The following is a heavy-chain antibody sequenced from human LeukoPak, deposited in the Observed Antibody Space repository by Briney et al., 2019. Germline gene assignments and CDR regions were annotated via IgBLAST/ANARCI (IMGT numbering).Heavy chain of an antibody. CDR1: GYTFTSYY. J-gene: IGHJ6*02. CDR3: ARDIYYDSSGYYYDYYYGMDV. D-gene: IGHD3-22*01. V-gene: IGHV1-46*01. Sequence: ASVKVSCKASGYTFTSYYMHWVRQAPGQGLEWMGIINPSGGSTSYAQKFQGRVTITADKSTSTAYMELSSLRSEDTAVYYCARDIYYDSSGYYYDYYYGMDVWGQGTTVTVSS. CDR2: INPSGGST.